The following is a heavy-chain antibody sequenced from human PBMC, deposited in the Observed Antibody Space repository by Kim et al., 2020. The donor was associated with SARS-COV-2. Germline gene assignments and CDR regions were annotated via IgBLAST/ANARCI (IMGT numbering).Heavy chain of an antibody. V-gene: IGHV1-3*01. J-gene: IGHJ3*02. CDR1: GYTFTSYA. D-gene: IGHD5-12*01. Sequence: ASVKVSCKASGYTFTSYAMHWVRQAPGQRLEWMGWINAGNGNTKYSQKFQGRVTITRDTSASTAYMELSSLRSEDTAVYYCARAPHSGYWSTNAFDIWGQGTMVTVSS. CDR3: ARAPHSGYWSTNAFDI. CDR2: INAGNGNT.